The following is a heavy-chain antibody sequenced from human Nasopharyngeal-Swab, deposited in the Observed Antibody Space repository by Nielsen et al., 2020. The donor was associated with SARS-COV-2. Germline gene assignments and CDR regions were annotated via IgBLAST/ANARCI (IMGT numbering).Heavy chain of an antibody. CDR1: GDSVSNHRAA. Sequence: SQTLSLTCAISGDSVSNHRAAWSWIRQSPSRGLELLGRTYYRSQWNYDYADSVRGRVTVNPDTSRNQVSLHLNSVTPEDTAVYYCARIQQQLPGIVWGQGTMVIVSS. CDR3: ARIQQQLPGIV. D-gene: IGHD6-13*01. CDR2: TYYRSQWNY. J-gene: IGHJ3*01. V-gene: IGHV6-1*01.